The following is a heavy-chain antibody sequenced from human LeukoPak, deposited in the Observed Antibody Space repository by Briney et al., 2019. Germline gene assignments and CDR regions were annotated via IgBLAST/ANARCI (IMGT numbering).Heavy chain of an antibody. J-gene: IGHJ4*02. CDR3: ARSRGLAGAATVIDY. V-gene: IGHV4-59*08. Sequence: PSETLSLTCTVSGGPISNYYWTWIRQSPGQGLEWIGYVYNSGITDYNPSLKGRLTISLDTSKNQFSLRLSSMTAADTAVYYCARSRGLAGAATVIDYWGQGTRVIVSS. CDR2: VYNSGIT. D-gene: IGHD6-25*01. CDR1: GGPISNYY.